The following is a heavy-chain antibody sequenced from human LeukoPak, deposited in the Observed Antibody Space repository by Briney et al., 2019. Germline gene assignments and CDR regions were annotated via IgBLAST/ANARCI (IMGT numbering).Heavy chain of an antibody. CDR3: ARVRDYYDSSGYYQGGYFDY. CDR2: INPSGGST. CDR1: GYTFISYY. V-gene: IGHV1-46*01. J-gene: IGHJ4*02. D-gene: IGHD3-22*01. Sequence: ASVKVSCKASGYTFISYYMHWVRQAPGQGLEWMGIINPSGGSTSYAQKFQGRVTMTRDTSTSTVYMELSSLRSEDTAVYYCARVRDYYDSSGYYQGGYFDYWGQGTLVTVSS.